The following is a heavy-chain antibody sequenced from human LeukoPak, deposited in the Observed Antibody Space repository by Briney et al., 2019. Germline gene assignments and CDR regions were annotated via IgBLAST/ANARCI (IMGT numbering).Heavy chain of an antibody. J-gene: IGHJ4*02. CDR2: ISSSGSTI. CDR3: ARDWADFWSGYYTPDFDY. Sequence: PGGSLGLSCAASGFTFSDYYMSWIRQAPGKGLEWVSYISSSGSTIYYADSVKGRFTISRDNAKNSLYLQMNSLRAEDTAVYYCARDWADFWSGYYTPDFDYWGQGTLVTVSS. V-gene: IGHV3-11*01. D-gene: IGHD3-3*01. CDR1: GFTFSDYY.